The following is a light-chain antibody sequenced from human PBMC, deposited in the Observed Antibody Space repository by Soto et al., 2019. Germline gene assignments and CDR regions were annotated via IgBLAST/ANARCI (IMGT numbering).Light chain of an antibody. CDR1: QSVLYSSNNENY. CDR2: WAS. CDR3: QQYYGTPLT. J-gene: IGKJ4*01. Sequence: DIVMTQSPDSLAVSLGERATINCKSSQSVLYSSNNENYLAWYQQKPGQPPRLLIYWASTRESGVPDRFSGSGSGTDFTLTISSRQAEDVAVYYCQQYYGTPLTFGGGTKVEIK. V-gene: IGKV4-1*01.